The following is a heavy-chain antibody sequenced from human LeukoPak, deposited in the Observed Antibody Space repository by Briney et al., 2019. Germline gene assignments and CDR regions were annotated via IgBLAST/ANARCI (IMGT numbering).Heavy chain of an antibody. CDR3: ARVDRYHYYLDV. J-gene: IGHJ6*03. V-gene: IGHV1-69*05. CDR1: GGTFSSYS. Sequence: SVKVSCKASGGTFSSYSITWVRRAPGQGLEWMGGIMPLFNTANYAQQFQGRVTITTDESTSTAYMELSSLRFEDTAMYYCARVDRYHYYLDVWGKGTTVTVSS. CDR2: IMPLFNTA.